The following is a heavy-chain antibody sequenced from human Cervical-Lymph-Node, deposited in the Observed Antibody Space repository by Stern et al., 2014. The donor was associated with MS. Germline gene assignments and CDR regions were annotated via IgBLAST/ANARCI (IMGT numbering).Heavy chain of an antibody. CDR1: GFTFNKYA. CDR2: ISYDGNNK. Sequence: VHLVESGGGVVKPGRSLRLSCAASGFTFNKYAMHWVRQAPGKGLEWVAVISYDGNNKYYADSAKGRFTISRDNSKNPLYLEMNSLRSEDTAVYYCARDGRSFNWFDPWGQGTLVTVSS. V-gene: IGHV3-30*01. CDR3: ARDGRSFNWFDP. J-gene: IGHJ5*02.